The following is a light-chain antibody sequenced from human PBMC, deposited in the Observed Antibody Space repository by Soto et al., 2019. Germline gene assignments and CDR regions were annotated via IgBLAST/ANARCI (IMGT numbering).Light chain of an antibody. CDR3: GTWDSSLLHVV. Sequence: QSVLTQPPSVSAAPGQKVTISCSGSSSNIGNNYVSWYQQLPGTAPKLLIYDNNKRPSGIPDRFSGSKSGTSATLGITGLQTGDEADYYCGTWDSSLLHVVFGGGTKLTFL. J-gene: IGLJ2*01. V-gene: IGLV1-51*01. CDR1: SSNIGNNY. CDR2: DNN.